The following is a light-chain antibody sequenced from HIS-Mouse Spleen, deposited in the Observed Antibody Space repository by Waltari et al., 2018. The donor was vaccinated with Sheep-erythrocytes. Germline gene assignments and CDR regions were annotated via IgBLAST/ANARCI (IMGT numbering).Light chain of an antibody. CDR3: SSYAGSNNWV. J-gene: IGLJ3*02. Sequence: QSALTQPPSASGSPGQSGTISRPGTSRDVGGFNHVPWYQQHPGKAPTPMIYDVSKRPSGVPDRFSGSKSGNTASLTVSGLQAEDEADYYCSSYAGSNNWVFGGGTKLTVL. V-gene: IGLV2-8*01. CDR2: DVS. CDR1: SRDVGGFNH.